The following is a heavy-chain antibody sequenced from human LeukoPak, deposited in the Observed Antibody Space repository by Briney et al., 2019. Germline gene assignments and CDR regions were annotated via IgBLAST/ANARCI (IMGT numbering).Heavy chain of an antibody. J-gene: IGHJ4*02. V-gene: IGHV4-34*01. D-gene: IGHD2-2*01. CDR3: ARRHCYASSESY. Sequence: KPSETLSLTCAVYGGSFSDYYWTWIRQPPGKGLEWIGEINYTGSTNYNPSLKSRVTISVDTSRNHSSLTLSSVTAADTAVYYCARRHCYASSESYWGQGTLVSVSS. CDR2: INYTGST. CDR1: GGSFSDYY.